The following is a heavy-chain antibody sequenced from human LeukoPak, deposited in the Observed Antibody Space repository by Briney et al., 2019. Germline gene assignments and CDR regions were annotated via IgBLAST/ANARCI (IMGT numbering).Heavy chain of an antibody. CDR1: GDSISSYY. CDR3: ARVRGGGVDY. D-gene: IGHD2-15*01. Sequence: SETLSLTCDVSGDSISSYYWSWIRQPPGKGLEWTGYIYYTGSTNYNPSLKSRVTLSVDTSKNQFSLRLTSVTAADTAVYYCARVRGGGVDYWGQGTLVTVSS. V-gene: IGHV4-59*01. J-gene: IGHJ4*02. CDR2: IYYTGST.